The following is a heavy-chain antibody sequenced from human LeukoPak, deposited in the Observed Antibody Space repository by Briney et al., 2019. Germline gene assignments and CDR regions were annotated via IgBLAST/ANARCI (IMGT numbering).Heavy chain of an antibody. CDR1: GYTFTSYG. V-gene: IGHV1-18*01. Sequence: ASVKVSCKASGYTFTSYGISWVRQAPGQGLEWMGWISAYNGNTNYAQKLQGRVTMTTDTSTSTAYMELRSLRSDDTAVYYCARARPDSGSYYGIDYWGQGTLVTVSS. J-gene: IGHJ4*02. D-gene: IGHD1-26*01. CDR2: ISAYNGNT. CDR3: ARARPDSGSYYGIDY.